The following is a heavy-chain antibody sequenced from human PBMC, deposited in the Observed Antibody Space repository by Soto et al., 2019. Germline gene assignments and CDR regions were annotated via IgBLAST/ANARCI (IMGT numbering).Heavy chain of an antibody. CDR3: AKEAVAYFDY. Sequence: GGPPQLSVASPGFAFRGYGLHWVRSGIRKGVDWGALVGHAGSTRYYADSVKGRFAISRDNSKNTLYLQMHSLRTVDTAVYYCAKEAVAYFDYWGQGT. CDR2: VGHAGSTR. D-gene: IGHD2-15*01. V-gene: IGHV3-30*02. CDR1: GFAFRGYG. J-gene: IGHJ4*02.